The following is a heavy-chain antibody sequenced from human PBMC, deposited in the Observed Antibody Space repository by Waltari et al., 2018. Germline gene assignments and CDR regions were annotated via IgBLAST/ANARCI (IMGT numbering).Heavy chain of an antibody. V-gene: IGHV4-4*02. CDR2: VHRSGRT. D-gene: IGHD2-15*01. Sequence: QLQLQQSGPGLVKPSESLSLTCAVPGKSMSSNSFWSWVRQSPGKGLEWIGQVHRSGRTNYNPSLASRVTISIDMSNSQFSLRVPSPTAADTAMYYCARDRGRGLYLDSWSQGTLVTVSP. J-gene: IGHJ4*02. CDR3: ARDRGRGLYLDS. CDR1: GKSMSSNSF.